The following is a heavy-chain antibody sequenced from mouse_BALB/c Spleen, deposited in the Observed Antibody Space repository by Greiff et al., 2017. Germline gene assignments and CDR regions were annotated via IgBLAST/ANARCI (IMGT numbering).Heavy chain of an antibody. J-gene: IGHJ4*01. Sequence: QVQLQQSGAELVRPGASVTLSCKASGYTFTDYEMHWVKQTPVHGLEWIGAIDPETGGTAYNQKFKGKATLTADKSSSTAYMELRSLTSEDSAVYYCTREGSVDYWGQGTSVTVSS. V-gene: IGHV1-15*01. CDR3: TREGSVDY. CDR1: GYTFTDYE. CDR2: IDPETGGT.